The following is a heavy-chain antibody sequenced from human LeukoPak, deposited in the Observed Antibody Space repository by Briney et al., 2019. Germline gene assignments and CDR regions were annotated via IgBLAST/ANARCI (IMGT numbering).Heavy chain of an antibody. D-gene: IGHD5-18*01. CDR3: ARGRRGYSSFAS. CDR1: GGSFSGYY. CDR2: INHSGST. Sequence: SETLSLTCAVYGGSFSGYYWSWIRQPPGKGLEWIGEINHSGSTNYSPSLKSRVTISVDTSKNQFSLKLSSVTAADTAVYYCARGRRGYSSFASWGQGTLVTVSS. J-gene: IGHJ4*02. V-gene: IGHV4-34*01.